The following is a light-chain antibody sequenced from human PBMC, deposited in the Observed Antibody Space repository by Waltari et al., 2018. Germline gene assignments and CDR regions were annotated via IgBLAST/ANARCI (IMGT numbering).Light chain of an antibody. V-gene: IGLV1-40*01. CDR2: RNS. Sequence: QSVLTQPPSVSGAPGQRVTISCTGSNSNLGAGYDVHRYQQLPGTAPKLLIFRNSHWPSGVPDRFSGSRSGTSASLAITGLQADDEAIYYCQSYDNTLSVVFGGGTKVTVL. CDR1: NSNLGAGYD. J-gene: IGLJ2*01. CDR3: QSYDNTLSVV.